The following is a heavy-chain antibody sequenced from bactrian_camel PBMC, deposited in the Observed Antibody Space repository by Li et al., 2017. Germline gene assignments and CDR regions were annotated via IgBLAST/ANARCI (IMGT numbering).Heavy chain of an antibody. CDR1: DSTYSPNC. J-gene: IGHJ4*01. CDR2: IASDGSV. V-gene: IGHV3S53*01. Sequence: VQLVESGGGSVQAGGSLRLSCVASDSTYSPNCMAWFRQAAGNEQQKGVAGIASDGSVEVYMDSVKGRFTISHDNAKNTLYLQMNSLKPEDTAIYYCAAVTALWTGVPSLNSSRYNVWGQGTQVTVS. D-gene: IGHD3*01. CDR3: AAVTALWTGVPSLNSSRYNV.